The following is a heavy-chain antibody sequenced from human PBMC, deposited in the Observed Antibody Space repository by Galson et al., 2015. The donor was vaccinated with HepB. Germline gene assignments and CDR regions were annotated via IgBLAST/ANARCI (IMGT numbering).Heavy chain of an antibody. V-gene: IGHV3-11*01. CDR2: ISSGGTNV. Sequence: SLRLSCAASGFIISDYHMSWIRQAPGTGLEWVSYISSGGTNVHYADSIKGRFTISRDNAKNSLYLQVNSLRGEDTAIYYCAREEVVVVPSATRGNYHYMDVWGKGTTVTVSS. CDR3: AREEVVVVPSATRGNYHYMDV. D-gene: IGHD2-2*01. J-gene: IGHJ6*03. CDR1: GFIISDYH.